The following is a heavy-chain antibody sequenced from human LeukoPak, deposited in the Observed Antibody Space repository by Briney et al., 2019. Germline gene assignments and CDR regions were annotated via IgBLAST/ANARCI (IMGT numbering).Heavy chain of an antibody. J-gene: IGHJ4*02. CDR2: VHYDGSNK. Sequence: GGFLRLSCAASGFTFSSYGIHWVRQAPGKGPEWVAFVHYDGSNKYYADSVKGRFTVSRDNAKNSLYLQMNSLRAEDTALYYCARLYYYDSSSDYWGQGTLVTVSS. CDR3: ARLYYYDSSSDY. D-gene: IGHD3-22*01. CDR1: GFTFSSYG. V-gene: IGHV3-30*02.